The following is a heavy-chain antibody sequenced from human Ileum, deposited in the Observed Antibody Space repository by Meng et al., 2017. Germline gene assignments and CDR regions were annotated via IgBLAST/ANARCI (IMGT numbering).Heavy chain of an antibody. V-gene: IGHV3-9*01. CDR2: IYWNSGVR. Sequence: SLKISCVVSGFTFDDYGMHWVRQAPGKGLEGVSGIYWNSGVRVYADSVKGRFTISRDNAQSSVFLQLNSLSAEDTALYFCAKLYHPGVVDGFFDYWGQGTLVTVSS. CDR1: GFTFDDYG. CDR3: AKLYHPGVVDGFFDY. J-gene: IGHJ4*02. D-gene: IGHD2-15*01.